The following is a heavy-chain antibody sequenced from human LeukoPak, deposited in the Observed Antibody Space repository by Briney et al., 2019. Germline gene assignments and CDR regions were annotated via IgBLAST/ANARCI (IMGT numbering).Heavy chain of an antibody. CDR2: IYYSGST. CDR1: GGSISSYY. Sequence: SETLSLTCTVSGGSISSYYWSWIRQPPGKGLEWIGYIYYSGSTNYNPSLKSRVTISVDTSRNQFSLKLSSVTASDTAVYYCARDRRRYYYDSSGSLDAFDIWGQGTMVTVSS. D-gene: IGHD3-22*01. V-gene: IGHV4-59*01. J-gene: IGHJ3*02. CDR3: ARDRRRYYYDSSGSLDAFDI.